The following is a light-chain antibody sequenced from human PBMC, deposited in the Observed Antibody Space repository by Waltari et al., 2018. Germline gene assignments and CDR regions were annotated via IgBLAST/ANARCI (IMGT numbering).Light chain of an antibody. CDR3: CSYAGGSTYV. Sequence: QSALTQPASVSGSPGQSLTISCTGTSSDVGTYNLVSWYQQHPGKAPKLMIYEVNKRPSGVSNRFSGSKSGNTASLTISGLQAEDEADYYCCSYAGGSTYVFGTGTKVTVL. CDR1: SSDVGTYNL. CDR2: EVN. J-gene: IGLJ1*01. V-gene: IGLV2-23*02.